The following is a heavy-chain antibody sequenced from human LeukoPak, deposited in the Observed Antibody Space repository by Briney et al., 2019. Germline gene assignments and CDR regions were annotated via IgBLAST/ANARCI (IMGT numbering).Heavy chain of an antibody. CDR2: ISWNSGSI. J-gene: IGHJ4*02. CDR1: GFTFDDYA. D-gene: IGHD6-19*01. Sequence: GGSLRLSCAASGFTFDDYAMHWVRQAPGKGLEWVSGISWNSGSIGYADSVKGRLTISRDNAKNSLYLQMNSLRAEDTALYYCARSSSGWYDSDCNFDYWGQGTLVTVSS. V-gene: IGHV3-9*01. CDR3: ARSSSGWYDSDCNFDY.